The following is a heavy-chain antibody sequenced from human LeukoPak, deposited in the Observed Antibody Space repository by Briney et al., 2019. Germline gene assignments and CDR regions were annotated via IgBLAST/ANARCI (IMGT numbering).Heavy chain of an antibody. CDR1: GFSFSNYN. V-gene: IGHV3-48*01. D-gene: IGHD3-10*01. CDR3: AKALPKGVPAPFDY. Sequence: GGSLRLSCAASGFSFSNYNLNWVRQAPGKGLEWLSYISRSGSGIYYADSVKGRFTISRDNAKNSLQMNSLRAEDTAVYYCAKALPKGVPAPFDYWGQGTLVTVSS. J-gene: IGHJ4*02. CDR2: ISRSGSGI.